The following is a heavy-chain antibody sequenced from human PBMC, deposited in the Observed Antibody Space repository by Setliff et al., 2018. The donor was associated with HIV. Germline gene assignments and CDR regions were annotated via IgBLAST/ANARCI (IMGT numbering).Heavy chain of an antibody. J-gene: IGHJ4*01. CDR3: TTTLRTRNFWSGYSVLSDY. D-gene: IGHD3-3*01. Sequence: PGGSLRLSCAASGFTFSNAWMSWVRQAPGKGPEWIGRIKSISDGATTDYAAPVEGRFAISRDDSNNTLYLQMNSLKTEDTAVYYCTTTLRTRNFWSGYSVLSDYWGQGTLVTVSS. CDR2: IKSISDGATT. V-gene: IGHV3-15*01. CDR1: GFTFSNAW.